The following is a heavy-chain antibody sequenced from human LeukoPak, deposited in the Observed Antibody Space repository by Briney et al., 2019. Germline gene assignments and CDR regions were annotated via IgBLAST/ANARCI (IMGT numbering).Heavy chain of an antibody. J-gene: IGHJ6*02. D-gene: IGHD3-3*01. CDR3: ATGAPPNYDFWSGYPYYYYYYGMDV. V-gene: IGHV1-24*01. Sequence: GASVKVSCKVSGYTLTELSMHWVRQAPGKGLEWMGGFDPEDGETIHAQKFQGRVTMTEDTSTDTAYMELSSLRSEDTAVYYCATGAPPNYDFWSGYPYYYYYYGMDVWGQGTTVTVSS. CDR2: FDPEDGET. CDR1: GYTLTELS.